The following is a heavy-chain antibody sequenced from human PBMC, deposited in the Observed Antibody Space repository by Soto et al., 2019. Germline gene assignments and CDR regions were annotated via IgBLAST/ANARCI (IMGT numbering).Heavy chain of an antibody. V-gene: IGHV3-66*01. CDR3: ARGGSSDDYYYYGMDV. CDR2: IYSGGST. CDR1: GFTVSSNY. Sequence: GGSLRLSCAASGFTVSSNYMSWVRQAPGKGLEWVSVIYSGGSTCYADSVKGRFTISRDNSKNTLYLQMNSLRAEDTAVYYCARGGSSDDYYYYGMDVWGQGTTVTVSS. D-gene: IGHD6-25*01. J-gene: IGHJ6*02.